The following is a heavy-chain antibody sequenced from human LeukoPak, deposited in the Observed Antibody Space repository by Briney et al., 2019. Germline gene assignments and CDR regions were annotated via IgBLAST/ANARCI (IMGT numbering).Heavy chain of an antibody. CDR1: GFTFSSYK. V-gene: IGHV3-21*06. CDR3: ARGHYDILTGNYKWTPDY. Sequence: GGSLRLSCAASGFTFSSYKMNWVRQAPGRGPEWVSSSHSGGSDVYYADSVKVRFTVSRDNAKNSLFLQMNSLRAEDTALYYCARGHYDILTGNYKWTPDYWGQGTLVTVSS. J-gene: IGHJ4*02. D-gene: IGHD3-9*01. CDR2: SHSGGSDV.